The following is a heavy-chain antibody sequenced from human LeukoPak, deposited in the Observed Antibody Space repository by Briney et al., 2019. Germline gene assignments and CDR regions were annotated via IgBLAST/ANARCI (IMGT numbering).Heavy chain of an antibody. V-gene: IGHV1-46*01. Sequence: WASVKVSCKASGYTFTYYYIHWVRQAPGQGLVWMGIINPSGGSTTYAQKFQGRVTMTRDTSTSTVYMELSSLRSEDTAVYYCARDQSPPHYYDSSGYIDYWGQGTLVTVSS. CDR2: INPSGGST. CDR3: ARDQSPPHYYDSSGYIDY. CDR1: GYTFTYYY. J-gene: IGHJ4*02. D-gene: IGHD3-22*01.